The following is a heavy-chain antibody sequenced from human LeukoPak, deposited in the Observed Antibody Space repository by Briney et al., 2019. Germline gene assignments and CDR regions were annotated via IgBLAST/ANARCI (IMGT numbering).Heavy chain of an antibody. Sequence: ASVKVSCKASGYTFIGYYMHWVRQAPGQGLRWMGRINPNSGDTNYAQEFQGRVTMTRDTSISTTYMELSGLRSDDTAVYYCARDLGSGFNITLAGTGDWGQGTLVTVSS. CDR1: GYTFIGYY. CDR2: INPNSGDT. V-gene: IGHV1-2*06. D-gene: IGHD6-19*01. CDR3: ARDLGSGFNITLAGTGD. J-gene: IGHJ4*02.